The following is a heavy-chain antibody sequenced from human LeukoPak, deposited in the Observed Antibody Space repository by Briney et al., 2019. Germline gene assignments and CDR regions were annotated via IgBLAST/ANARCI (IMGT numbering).Heavy chain of an antibody. Sequence: PGGSLRLSCAASGFTFSSYAMSWVRQAPGKGLEWVSAISGSGGSTYYADSVKGRFTISRDNSKNTLYLQMNSLRAEDTAVYYCAKVKYYDSSGYYFVAFFDYWGQGTLVTVSS. J-gene: IGHJ4*02. CDR1: GFTFSSYA. D-gene: IGHD3-22*01. V-gene: IGHV3-23*01. CDR3: AKVKYYDSSGYYFVAFFDY. CDR2: ISGSGGST.